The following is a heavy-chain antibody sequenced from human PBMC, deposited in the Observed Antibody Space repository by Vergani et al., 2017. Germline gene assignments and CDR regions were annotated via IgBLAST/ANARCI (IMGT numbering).Heavy chain of an antibody. V-gene: IGHV4-34*01. CDR2: INHSGST. D-gene: IGHD4-17*01. CDR1: GGSFSGYY. CDR3: ARYLVDYGDYTYPFDY. J-gene: IGHJ4*02. Sequence: QVQLQQWGAGLLKPSETLSLTCAVYGGSFSGYYWSWIRQPPGKGLEWIGEINHSGSTNYNPSLKSRVTISGDTSKNQFSLKLSSVTAADTAVYYCARYLVDYGDYTYPFDYWGQGTLVTVSS.